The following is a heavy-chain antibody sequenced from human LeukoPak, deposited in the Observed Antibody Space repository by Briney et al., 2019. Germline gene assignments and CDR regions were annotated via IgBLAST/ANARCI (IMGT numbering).Heavy chain of an antibody. CDR1: GGSFSGYY. CDR3: ARRNYGDYDHYFES. D-gene: IGHD4-17*01. CDR2: INHSGST. Sequence: SETLSLTCAVYGGSFSGYYWSWIRQPPGKGLEWIGEINHSGSTNYNPSLKSRVTISVDTSKNQFSLKLSSVTAADTAVYYCARRNYGDYDHYFESWGQGTMVTVSS. V-gene: IGHV4-34*01. J-gene: IGHJ4*02.